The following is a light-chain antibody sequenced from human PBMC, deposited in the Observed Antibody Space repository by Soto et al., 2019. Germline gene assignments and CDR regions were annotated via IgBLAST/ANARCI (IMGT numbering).Light chain of an antibody. Sequence: DIQMPQSPSSQSASVGARVTITCRASQSISSYLNWYQQKPGKAPKLLIYAASSLQSGVPSRFSGSGSGTDFTLTISSLQPEDFATYYCQQSYSTPLYTFGQGTKLQIK. CDR2: AAS. J-gene: IGKJ2*01. CDR1: QSISSY. CDR3: QQSYSTPLYT. V-gene: IGKV1-39*01.